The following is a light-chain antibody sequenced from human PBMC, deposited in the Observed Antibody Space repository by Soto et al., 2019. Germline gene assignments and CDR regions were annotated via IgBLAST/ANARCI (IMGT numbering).Light chain of an antibody. J-gene: IGKJ4*01. CDR3: HQYDSYST. CDR2: RAS. CDR1: QSISNW. V-gene: IGKV1-5*03. Sequence: DIQMTQSPSTLSASIGDRVTITCRASQSISNWLAWYQQKPGKAPNLLIYRASTLQSGVPSRFSGSGSGTEFTLTISSLQHDDFATYYCHQYDSYSTFGGGTQV.